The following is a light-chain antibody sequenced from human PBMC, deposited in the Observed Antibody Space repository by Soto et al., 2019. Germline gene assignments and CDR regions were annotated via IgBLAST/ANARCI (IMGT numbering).Light chain of an antibody. CDR1: SSDLGAYNY. Sequence: QSALTQPRSVSGSPGQSVTISCTGTSSDLGAYNYVSWYQQHPGKAPKLMIYDVNKRPSGVPDRFSGSKSGNTASLTISGLQAEDEADYYCCSYAGSYTLVFGGGTKLTVI. CDR2: DVN. CDR3: CSYAGSYTLV. J-gene: IGLJ2*01. V-gene: IGLV2-11*01.